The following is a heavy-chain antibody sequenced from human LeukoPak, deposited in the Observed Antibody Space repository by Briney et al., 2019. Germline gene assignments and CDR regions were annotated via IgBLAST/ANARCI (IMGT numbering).Heavy chain of an antibody. V-gene: IGHV4-39*01. CDR1: SGSISSGTFY. D-gene: IGHD3-3*01. CDR3: ARRRPGYYDFWSGYQDY. CDR2: LIHTEGT. Sequence: SETLSLTCTVSSGSISSGTFYWDWIRQTPGKGLEWIVSLIHTEGTYYNPSLRSRVTTSVDTSKNQFSLKLHSVTAADTAMYYCARRRPGYYDFWSGYQDYWGQGTLVTVSS. J-gene: IGHJ4*02.